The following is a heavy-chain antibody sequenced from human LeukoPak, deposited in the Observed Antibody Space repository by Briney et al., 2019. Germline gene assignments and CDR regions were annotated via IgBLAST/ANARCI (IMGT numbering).Heavy chain of an antibody. CDR3: ARASGYRTKPRTGAGVDCLDY. CDR2: ISYDGSNK. J-gene: IGHJ4*02. D-gene: IGHD2-21*01. CDR1: GFTFSSYA. Sequence: GGSLRLSCAASGFTFSSYAMHWVRQAPGKGLEWAAVISYDGSNKYYADSVKGRFTISRDNSKNTLYLQMNSLRAEDTAVYYCARASGYRTKPRTGAGVDCLDYWGQGTLVTVSS. V-gene: IGHV3-30*04.